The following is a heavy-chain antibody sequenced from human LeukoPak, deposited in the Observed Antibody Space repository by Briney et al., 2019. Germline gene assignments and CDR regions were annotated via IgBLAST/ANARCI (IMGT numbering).Heavy chain of an antibody. CDR1: GFTFNTYG. CDR3: AKAPLGRCTGAICYSFDY. J-gene: IGHJ4*02. V-gene: IGHV3-23*01. CDR2: ISGSGGAT. Sequence: PGGSLRLSCSASGFTFNTYGMSWVRQAPGKGLEWVSGISGSGGATYYADSVKGRFTISRDNSKNTLYLQMNSLRAEDAAVYYCAKAPLGRCTGAICYSFDYWGQGTLVTVSS. D-gene: IGHD2-8*02.